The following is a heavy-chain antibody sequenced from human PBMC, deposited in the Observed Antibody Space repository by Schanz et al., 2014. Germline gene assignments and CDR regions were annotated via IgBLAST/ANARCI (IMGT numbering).Heavy chain of an antibody. V-gene: IGHV4-4*02. Sequence: QVQLVESGGGVVQPGRSLRLSCAASGFTVRSYAMHWVRQPPGKGLEWIGEIYHSGSTNYNPSLKSRVTISVDKSKNQFSLKLSSVTAADTAVYYCARAPTGYGMDVWGQGTTVTVSS. CDR2: IYHSGST. CDR1: GFTVRSYA. J-gene: IGHJ6*02. CDR3: ARAPTGYGMDV.